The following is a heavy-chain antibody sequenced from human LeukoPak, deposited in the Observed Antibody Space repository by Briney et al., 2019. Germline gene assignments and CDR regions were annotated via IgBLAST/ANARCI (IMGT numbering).Heavy chain of an antibody. CDR3: AGAVAGSFDH. V-gene: IGHV3-48*02. CDR1: GFTFSIYS. CDR2: IRSSSSTI. J-gene: IGHJ4*02. D-gene: IGHD6-19*01. Sequence: PGGSLRLSCAASGFTFSIYSMNWVRQAPGKGLEWVSYIRSSSSTIYYADSVKGRFTISRDNAKNSVYLQMNSLRDEDTAVYYCAGAVAGSFDHWGQGTLVSVSS.